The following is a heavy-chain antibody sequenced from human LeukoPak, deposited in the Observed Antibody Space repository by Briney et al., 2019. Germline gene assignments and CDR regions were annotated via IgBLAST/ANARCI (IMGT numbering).Heavy chain of an antibody. CDR1: GFTFTNYG. Sequence: GGSLRLSCAASGFTFTNYGMHWVRQAIGKGVEWVSGIGTAGDTYYPGSVKGRFTISRENAKKTRYLQMNSLRAGDTAVYYCVRLSPYDSSGYYYDYWGQGTLVTVSS. V-gene: IGHV3-13*01. CDR3: VRLSPYDSSGYYYDY. D-gene: IGHD3-22*01. CDR2: IGTAGDT. J-gene: IGHJ4*02.